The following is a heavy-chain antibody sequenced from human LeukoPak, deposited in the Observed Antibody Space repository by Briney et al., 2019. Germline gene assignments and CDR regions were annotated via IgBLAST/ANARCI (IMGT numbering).Heavy chain of an antibody. CDR2: IYYSGST. V-gene: IGHV4-59*08. CDR3: AIGGYSYGYYFDY. CDR1: GGSISSYY. Sequence: TTSETLSLTCTVSGGSISSYYWSWIRQPPGKGLEWIGYIYYSGSTTYNPSLKSRVIISVDMSKNQFSLKLSSVTAADTAVYYCAIGGYSYGYYFDYWGQGTLVTVSS. J-gene: IGHJ4*02. D-gene: IGHD5-18*01.